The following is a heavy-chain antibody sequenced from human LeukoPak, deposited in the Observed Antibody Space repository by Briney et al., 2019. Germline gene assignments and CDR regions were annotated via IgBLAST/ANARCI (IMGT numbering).Heavy chain of an antibody. D-gene: IGHD3-10*01. Sequence: ASVKVSCKASGYTFTSYGISWVRQAPGQGLEWMGWISAYNGNTNYAQKLQGRVTMTTDTSTSTAYMELRSLRSDDTAVYYCARDWTMVRGVITYNWFDPWGQGTLVTVSS. V-gene: IGHV1-18*01. CDR2: ISAYNGNT. CDR3: ARDWTMVRGVITYNWFDP. J-gene: IGHJ5*02. CDR1: GYTFTSYG.